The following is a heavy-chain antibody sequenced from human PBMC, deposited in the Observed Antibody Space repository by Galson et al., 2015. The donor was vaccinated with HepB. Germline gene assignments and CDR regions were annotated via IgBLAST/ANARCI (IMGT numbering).Heavy chain of an antibody. CDR2: FDPEDGET. Sequence: SVKVSCKVSGYTLTELSMHWVRQAPGKGLEWMGGFDPEDGETIYAQKFQGRVTMTEDTSTDTAYMELSSLRSEDTAVYYCATGSSGWEHYYYYYGMDVWGQGTTVTVSS. J-gene: IGHJ6*02. D-gene: IGHD6-19*01. CDR3: ATGSSGWEHYYYYYGMDV. V-gene: IGHV1-24*01. CDR1: GYTLTELS.